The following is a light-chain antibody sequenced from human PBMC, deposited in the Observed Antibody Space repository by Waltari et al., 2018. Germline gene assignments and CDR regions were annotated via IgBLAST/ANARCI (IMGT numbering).Light chain of an antibody. Sequence: VMTQSPATLSVSPGERATLSCRASQSVSINLNWYQQRPGQAPRLLIYSASIRATGVPARFSGSGSGTEFTLTISSLQSEDFAVYYCQQHNDWPRTFGPGTKVEIK. CDR1: QSVSIN. V-gene: IGKV3-15*01. CDR2: SAS. J-gene: IGKJ1*01. CDR3: QQHNDWPRT.